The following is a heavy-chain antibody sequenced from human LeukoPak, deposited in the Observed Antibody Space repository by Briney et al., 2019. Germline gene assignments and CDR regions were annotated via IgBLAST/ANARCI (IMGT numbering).Heavy chain of an antibody. V-gene: IGHV3-20*01. D-gene: IGHD6-19*01. Sequence: GGSLRLSCAASGFTFDDYGMSWVRQAPGKGLEWVSGINWNGGSTGYADSVKGRFTISRDNAKNSLYLQMNSLRAEDTALYHCAREISILTGYSSGWYWFDPWGQGTLVTVSS. CDR2: INWNGGST. J-gene: IGHJ5*02. CDR1: GFTFDDYG. CDR3: AREISILTGYSSGWYWFDP.